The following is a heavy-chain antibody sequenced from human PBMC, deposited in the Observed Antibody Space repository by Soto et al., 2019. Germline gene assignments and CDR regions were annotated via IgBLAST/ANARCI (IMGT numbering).Heavy chain of an antibody. CDR2: ISSNGGST. CDR1: GFTFGSYA. CDR3: ATGRMGATFDAFDV. Sequence: PGGSLRLSCAASGFTFGSYAMHWVRQAPGKGLEYVSAISSNGGSTYYANSVKGRFTISRDNAKNSLYLQMNSLRAEDTAVYYCATGRMGATFDAFDVWGQGTKVTVSS. J-gene: IGHJ3*01. D-gene: IGHD1-26*01. V-gene: IGHV3-64*01.